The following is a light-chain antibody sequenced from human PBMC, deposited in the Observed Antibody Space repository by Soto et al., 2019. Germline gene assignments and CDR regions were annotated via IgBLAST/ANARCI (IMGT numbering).Light chain of an antibody. CDR1: QAMSTY. CDR2: SAS. Sequence: DIQLTQSPSFLSAFVGDTVTITCRASQAMSTYLAWYQQKPGKVPKLLIRSASTLQSGVPPRFSGGGSGTEFTLSITTRQPDDSSIYDGQQLHGYPPPFGGGTNLDSK. CDR3: QQLHGYPPP. J-gene: IGKJ4*01. V-gene: IGKV1-9*01.